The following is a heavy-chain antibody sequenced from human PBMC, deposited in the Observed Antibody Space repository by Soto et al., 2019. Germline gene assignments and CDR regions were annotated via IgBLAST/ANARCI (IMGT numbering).Heavy chain of an antibody. D-gene: IGHD3-10*01. CDR1: GYPFTTYH. CDR3: ARPEGYGSGSYYFDS. V-gene: IGHV1-46*01. J-gene: IGHJ4*02. CDR2: VYVTGTGT. Sequence: ASVKVSCKASGYPFTTYHLHWVRQAPGQGLEWVGIVYVTGTGTRSAQKFQGRLTMTRDRSTSTVYMELSSLRSEDTAVYYCARPEGYGSGSYYFDSWGQGTLVTVSS.